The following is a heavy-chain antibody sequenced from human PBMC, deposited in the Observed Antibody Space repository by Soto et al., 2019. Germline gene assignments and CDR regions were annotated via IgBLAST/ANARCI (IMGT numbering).Heavy chain of an antibody. V-gene: IGHV3-15*01. CDR2: IKGETDGGTT. J-gene: IGHJ5*02. Sequence: GGSLRLSCSASGLSLSSACMNWVRQAPGKGLEWVGRIKGETDGGTTDYAAPVKGRFTISRDDSKNTLYLQMSSLKTEDTAVYYCTTDQVTMVRGVIQVYLHPWGHGTRVTVSS. CDR1: GLSLSSAC. D-gene: IGHD3-10*01. CDR3: TTDQVTMVRGVIQVYLHP.